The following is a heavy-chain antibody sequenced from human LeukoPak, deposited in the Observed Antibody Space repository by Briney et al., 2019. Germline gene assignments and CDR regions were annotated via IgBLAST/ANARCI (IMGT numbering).Heavy chain of an antibody. Sequence: PGGSLRLSCAASGFTFSSYGMHWVRQAPGKGLEWVAVISYDGSNKYYADSVKGRFTISRDNSKNTLYLQMNSLRAEDTAVYYCAKNYYDSSGDNWFDPWGQGTLVTVSS. J-gene: IGHJ5*02. CDR2: ISYDGSNK. V-gene: IGHV3-30*12. CDR1: GFTFSSYG. D-gene: IGHD3-22*01. CDR3: AKNYYDSSGDNWFDP.